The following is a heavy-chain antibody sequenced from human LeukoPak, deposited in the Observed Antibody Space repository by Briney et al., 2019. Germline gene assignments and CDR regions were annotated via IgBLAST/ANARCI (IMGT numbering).Heavy chain of an antibody. J-gene: IGHJ4*02. V-gene: IGHV3-74*01. CDR3: ARDRELWSYPYFDY. Sequence: GGSLRLSCAASGFTFSNYWMHWVRHAPGKGLVWVSRINSDGSSRNYPDSVKGRFTISRDNAKNRLYVQMNSLRAEDTAVYYCARDRELWSYPYFDYWGQGTLVTVSS. CDR1: GFTFSNYW. CDR2: INSDGSSR. D-gene: IGHD3-16*01.